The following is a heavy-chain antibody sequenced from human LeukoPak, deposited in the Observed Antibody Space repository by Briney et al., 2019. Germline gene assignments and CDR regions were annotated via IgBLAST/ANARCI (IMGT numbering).Heavy chain of an antibody. Sequence: SGPLSLTCAVSGGSISRSNWWSWAGTTQGKGVEWIGEIYHSESTNYKPSLKRGDTISVEKSNNQFSLKLSSVTAADTAVYYCARYRSDFWSGLPFDYWGQGTLVTVSS. D-gene: IGHD3-3*01. CDR1: GGSISRSNW. J-gene: IGHJ4*02. CDR2: IYHSEST. CDR3: ARYRSDFWSGLPFDY. V-gene: IGHV4-4*02.